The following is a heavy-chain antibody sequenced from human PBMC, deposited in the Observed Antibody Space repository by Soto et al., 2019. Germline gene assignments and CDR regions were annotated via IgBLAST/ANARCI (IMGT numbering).Heavy chain of an antibody. J-gene: IGHJ4*02. CDR2: ISSSGSTA. CDR1: GFTFSRFE. D-gene: IGHD3-10*01. V-gene: IGHV3-48*03. CDR3: TRAAWFPYLSFY. Sequence: PGGSLRLSCAASGFTFSRFELHWVRQAPGKGLEWISYISSSGSTAYYASSVEGRFTISRYNANNSVYLQMDSLRAEDTALYYCTRAAWFPYLSFYWGQGALVTVSA.